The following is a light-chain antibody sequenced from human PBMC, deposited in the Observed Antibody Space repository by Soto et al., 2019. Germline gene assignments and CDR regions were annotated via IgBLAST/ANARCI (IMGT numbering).Light chain of an antibody. V-gene: IGKV3-15*01. CDR1: QGISID. CDR3: QQSNRLPLT. J-gene: IGKJ1*01. CDR2: GAS. Sequence: ELVMTQSPATLSVSPGVRATLACGASQGISIDLAWYQQTPGQAPRLLIYGASTRPTGVPPTFSGSASGTEFTLTISSLQSEDFTTYYCQQSNRLPLTFGQGTKVDIK.